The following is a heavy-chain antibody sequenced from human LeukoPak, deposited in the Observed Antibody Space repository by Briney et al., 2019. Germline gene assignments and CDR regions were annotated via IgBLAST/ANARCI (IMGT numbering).Heavy chain of an antibody. D-gene: IGHD6-6*01. Sequence: GGSLRLSCAATGFTFSYYWMSWVRQAPGKGLEWVANIKQDGSERYYVDSVKGRFTISRDNAKNSLYLQMNSLRVEDTAVYYCARDRGRPARLPPENLDYWGQGTLVTVSS. CDR1: GFTFSYYW. J-gene: IGHJ4*02. V-gene: IGHV3-7*01. CDR2: IKQDGSER. CDR3: ARDRGRPARLPPENLDY.